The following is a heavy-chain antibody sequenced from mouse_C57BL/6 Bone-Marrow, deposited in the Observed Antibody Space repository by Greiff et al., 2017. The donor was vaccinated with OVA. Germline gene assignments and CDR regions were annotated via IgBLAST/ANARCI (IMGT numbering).Heavy chain of an antibody. CDR1: GYTFTTYP. CDR2: FHPYNDDT. CDR3: ARGDSSGYTWFAY. J-gene: IGHJ3*01. D-gene: IGHD3-2*02. Sequence: VKLVESGAELVKPGASVKMSCKASGYTFTTYPIEWMKQNHGKSLEWIGNFHPYNDDTKYNEKFKGKATLTVEKSSSTVYLELSRLTSDDSAVYYCARGDSSGYTWFAYWGQGTLVTVSA. V-gene: IGHV1-47*01.